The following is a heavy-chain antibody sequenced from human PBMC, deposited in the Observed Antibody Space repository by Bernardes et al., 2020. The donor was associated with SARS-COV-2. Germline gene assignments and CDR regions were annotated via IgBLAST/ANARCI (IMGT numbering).Heavy chain of an antibody. CDR3: ARTGYTKTCFY. J-gene: IGHJ4*02. CDR2: IYHGGNT. Sequence: SETLSLTCTVSGGSIRCSSFYWGWLRQSPGTGLEWIGSIYHGGNTSSNPSLQSRVTMSVDTSKNQFFLKVTSVIATDTAVFYCARTGYTKTCFYWGKGTVVTVSS. D-gene: IGHD1-1*01. V-gene: IGHV4-39*07. CDR1: GGSIRCSSFY.